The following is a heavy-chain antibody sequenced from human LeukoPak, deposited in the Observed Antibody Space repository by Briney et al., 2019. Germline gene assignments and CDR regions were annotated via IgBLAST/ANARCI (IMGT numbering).Heavy chain of an antibody. Sequence: GRSLRLSCAASGFTFNYYAMSWVRHAPGQGLDLVSTIKSRDSSTYYADSVQGRFTISSDNSRNTLYLQMNSLRADDTALYYCVKDLRGATTHWGQGTLVTVSS. D-gene: IGHD1-26*01. V-gene: IGHV3-23*01. CDR1: GFTFNYYA. CDR2: IKSRDSST. CDR3: VKDLRGATTH. J-gene: IGHJ4*02.